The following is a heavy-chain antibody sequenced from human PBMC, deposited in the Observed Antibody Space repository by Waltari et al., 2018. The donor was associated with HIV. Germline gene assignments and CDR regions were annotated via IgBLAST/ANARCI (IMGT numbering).Heavy chain of an antibody. CDR2: LFYNETT. CDR1: GASFISANYH. CDR3: ARVSFDRKGSYTSYVFDS. D-gene: IGHD3-9*01. Sequence: VQLFESGPGLVRPSQTLSLTCTVSGASFISANYHWAWIRQTPGEGLEWIGPLFYNETTSVNPSLKSRLSISIDKTKNQFSLKLDTVTAADTAVFFCARVSFDRKGSYTSYVFDSWGGGILVTVTA. V-gene: IGHV4-30-4*08. J-gene: IGHJ4*02.